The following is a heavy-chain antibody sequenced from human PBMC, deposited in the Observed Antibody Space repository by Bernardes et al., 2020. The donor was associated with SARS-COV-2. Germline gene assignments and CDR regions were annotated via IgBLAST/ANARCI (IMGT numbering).Heavy chain of an antibody. CDR2: IDPSDSYT. Sequence: GASLKISCKGSGYSLTSYWISWVRPIPGKGLEWMGRIDPSDSYTNYSPSFQGHVTISADKSISTAYLQWSSLKASDTAMYYCARGLTIHQDPIAARPYYYYYGMDVWGQGTTVTVSS. D-gene: IGHD6-6*01. CDR1: GYSLTSYW. V-gene: IGHV5-10-1*01. CDR3: ARGLTIHQDPIAARPYYYYYGMDV. J-gene: IGHJ6*02.